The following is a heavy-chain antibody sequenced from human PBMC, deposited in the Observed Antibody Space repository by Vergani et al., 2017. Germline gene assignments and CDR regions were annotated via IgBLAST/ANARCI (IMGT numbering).Heavy chain of an antibody. CDR2: ISWNSGAV. CDR1: GFSFPGYA. D-gene: IGHD5-12*01. J-gene: IGHJ3*01. V-gene: IGHV3-9*01. Sequence: VNLVGSGGGVVQPGGSLRLSCEASGFSFPGYAMSWVRQAPGKGLEWVSGISWNSGAVDYADSVRGRFTISRDNAKNSLFLEMNSLRFEDTAVYFCTKGSVYYHDSAGHGYDPYTGFDLWGQGTLVTVSS. CDR3: TKGSVYYHDSAGHGYDPYTGFDL.